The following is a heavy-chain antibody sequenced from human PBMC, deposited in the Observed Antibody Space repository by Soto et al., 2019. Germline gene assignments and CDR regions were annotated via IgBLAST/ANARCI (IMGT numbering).Heavy chain of an antibody. V-gene: IGHV3-30*03. D-gene: IGHD2-8*02. Sequence: GGSLRLSCAASGFTFSTYGMHWVRQAPGKGLEWVAVISRDGGTKFYADSVKGRFTISRDNSRNTLFLEMNSLRGDDMAVYYCTGEVASGYWGQGTLVTGSS. CDR3: TGEVASGY. CDR1: GFTFSTYG. CDR2: ISRDGGTK. J-gene: IGHJ4*02.